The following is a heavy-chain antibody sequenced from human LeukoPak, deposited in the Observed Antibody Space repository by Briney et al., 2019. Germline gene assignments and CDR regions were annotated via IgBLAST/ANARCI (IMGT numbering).Heavy chain of an antibody. CDR1: GFTFSNYA. CDR2: IVGSGATT. CDR3: AKWGDYDILTGYYDSDY. J-gene: IGHJ4*02. Sequence: GGSLRLSCVASGFTFSNYAMRWVRQPPGKGLEWVSAIVGSGATTYYADSVKGRFTISRDNSKNTLFLQMNSLRAEDTAVYYCAKWGDYDILTGYYDSDYWGQGTLVTVSS. D-gene: IGHD3-9*01. V-gene: IGHV3-23*01.